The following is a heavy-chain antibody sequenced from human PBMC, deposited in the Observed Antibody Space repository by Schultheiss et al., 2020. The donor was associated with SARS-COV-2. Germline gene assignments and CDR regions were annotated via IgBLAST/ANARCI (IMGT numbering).Heavy chain of an antibody. J-gene: IGHJ5*02. Sequence: GSLRLSCAASGFTFSSYAMSWVRQAPGKGLEWIGEINHSGSTNYNPSLKSRVTISVDTSKNQFSLKLSSVTAADTAVYYCARSSTTVTHERGNWFDPWGQGTLVTVSS. CDR1: GFTFSSYA. CDR3: ARSSTTVTHERGNWFDP. V-gene: IGHV4-34*01. D-gene: IGHD4-17*01. CDR2: INHSGST.